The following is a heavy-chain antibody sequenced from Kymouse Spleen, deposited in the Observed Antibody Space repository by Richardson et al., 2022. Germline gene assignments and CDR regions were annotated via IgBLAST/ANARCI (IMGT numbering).Heavy chain of an antibody. J-gene: IGHJ4*02. D-gene: IGHD3-9*01. V-gene: IGHV3-21*03. Sequence: EVQLVESGGGLVKPGGSLRLSCAASGFTFSSYSMNWVRQAPGKGLEWVSSISSSSSYIYYADSVKGRFTISRDNAKNSLYLQMNSLRAEDTAVYYCARERYFDWLSFDYWGQGTLVTVSS. CDR2: ISSSSSYI. CDR1: GFTFSSYS. CDR3: ARERYFDWLSFDY.